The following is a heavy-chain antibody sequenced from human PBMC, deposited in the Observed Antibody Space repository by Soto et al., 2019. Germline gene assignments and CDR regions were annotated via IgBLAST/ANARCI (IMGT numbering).Heavy chain of an antibody. CDR3: VRTSGYSGYDFHYYYGMDV. CDR2: IYYSGST. V-gene: IGHV4-39*01. D-gene: IGHD5-12*01. J-gene: IGHJ6*02. Sequence: SETLSLTCTVSGGSISSSSYYWGWIRQPPGKGLEWIGSIYYSGSTYYNPSLKSRVTISVDTSKNQFSLKLSSVTAADTAVYYCVRTSGYSGYDFHYYYGMDVWGQGTTVTAP. CDR1: GGSISSSSYY.